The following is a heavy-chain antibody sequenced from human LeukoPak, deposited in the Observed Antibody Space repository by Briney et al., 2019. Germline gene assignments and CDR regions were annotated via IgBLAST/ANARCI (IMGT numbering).Heavy chain of an antibody. D-gene: IGHD3-22*01. Sequence: GGSLRLSCAASGFPFSNYGMHWVRQAPGKGLEWITFIRYDGSDKYYADSVKGRSTISRDNSKNTLYLQMNSLRAEDTAVYYCAKDRYYYDSSGLYDFWGQGTLVTVSS. CDR2: IRYDGSDK. J-gene: IGHJ4*02. CDR3: AKDRYYYDSSGLYDF. CDR1: GFPFSNYG. V-gene: IGHV3-30*02.